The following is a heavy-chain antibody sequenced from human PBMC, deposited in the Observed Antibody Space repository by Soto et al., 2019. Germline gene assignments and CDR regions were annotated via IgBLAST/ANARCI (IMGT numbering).Heavy chain of an antibody. CDR2: INWDDDT. V-gene: IGHV2-5*02. CDR1: GFSLSAAGMG. Sequence: QINLKESGPTRVKPTQTLTLTCTFSGFSLSAAGMGVGWIRQPPGKALEWLGNINWDDDTRYNPSLRSRPAITRDTSKNHVALILTKMDPVDTATYYCAHTDYLMDHGRLPLDNWGQGTAVTVSS. D-gene: IGHD5-12*01. CDR3: AHTDYLMDHGRLPLDN. J-gene: IGHJ3*02.